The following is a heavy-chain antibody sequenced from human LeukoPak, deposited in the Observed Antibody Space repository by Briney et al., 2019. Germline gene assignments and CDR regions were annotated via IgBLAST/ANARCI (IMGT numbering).Heavy chain of an antibody. CDR2: IYHSGST. CDR3: AGGSGSYYPTDY. CDR1: GYSISSGYY. V-gene: IGHV4-38-2*02. Sequence: SETLSLTCTVSGYSISSGYYWGWIRQPPGKGLEWIGSIYHSGSTYYNPSLKSRVTISVDTSKNQFSLKLSSVTAADTAVYYCAGGSGSYYPTDYWGQGTLVTVSS. J-gene: IGHJ4*02. D-gene: IGHD3-10*01.